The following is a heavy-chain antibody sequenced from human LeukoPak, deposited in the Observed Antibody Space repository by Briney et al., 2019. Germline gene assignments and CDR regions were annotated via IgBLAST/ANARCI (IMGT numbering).Heavy chain of an antibody. V-gene: IGHV3-30*02. CDR1: GFTFSSYG. CDR2: IWYDGSNK. Sequence: GGSLRLSCAASGFTFSSYGMHWVRQAPGKGLEWVAVIWYDGSNKNYEDSVKGRFTISRDNSKNTLYLQMNSLRPEDTAVYYCAKDATSRALDYWGQGTLVTVSS. J-gene: IGHJ4*02. CDR3: AKDATSRALDY.